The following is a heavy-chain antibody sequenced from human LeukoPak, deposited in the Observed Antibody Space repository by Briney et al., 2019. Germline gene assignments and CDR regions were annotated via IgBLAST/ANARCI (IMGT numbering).Heavy chain of an antibody. CDR2: INPNRGGT. V-gene: IGHV1-2*02. CDR1: GYTFTGYY. J-gene: IGHJ5*02. D-gene: IGHD2-15*01. CDR3: ARESSRSGGCWRFAP. Sequence: ATVKGNCKASGYTFTGYYMHWVRQAPGQGLEWMGWINPNRGGTNYAQEFQGRVTMTRDTSITTAYMELSRLRFDDTAVYYCARESSRSGGCWRFAPWAKGTPVPASS.